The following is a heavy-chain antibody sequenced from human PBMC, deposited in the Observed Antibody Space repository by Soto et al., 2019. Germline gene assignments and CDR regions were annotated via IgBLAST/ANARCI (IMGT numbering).Heavy chain of an antibody. V-gene: IGHV1-8*01. CDR2: MNPKSGYT. CDR3: VRVFGSIDY. Sequence: QVRLVQSGAEVKKPGASVKVSCKASGYTFTTYDINWVRQATGQGLEWVGWMNPKSGYTGFAQKFQGRVSMTRDTSISTAYMELSSLRSEDTAVYYCVRVFGSIDYWGQGTLVTVS. CDR1: GYTFTTYD. J-gene: IGHJ4*02. D-gene: IGHD2-21*01.